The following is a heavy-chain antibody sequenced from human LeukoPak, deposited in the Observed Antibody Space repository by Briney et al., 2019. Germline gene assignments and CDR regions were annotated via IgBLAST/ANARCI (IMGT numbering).Heavy chain of an antibody. CDR1: GFTLSNYA. CDR2: IYYSGTT. CDR3: ARLVGYYSRGSCYHFDY. D-gene: IGHD2-15*01. V-gene: IGHV4-30-4*08. Sequence: LRLSCAASGFTLSNYAMSWIRQPPGKGLEWIGYIYYSGTTYYNPSLKSRASISVDTSKNQFSLKLSSVTAADTALYFCARLVGYYSRGSCYHFDYWGQGSLVTVSS. J-gene: IGHJ4*02.